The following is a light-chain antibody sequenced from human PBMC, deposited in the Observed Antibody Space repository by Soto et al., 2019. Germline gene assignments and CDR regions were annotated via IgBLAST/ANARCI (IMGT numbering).Light chain of an antibody. CDR2: DAS. J-gene: IGKJ1*01. Sequence: EIVMTQSPATLSVSPGEGAALSCRASQSVSNNLAWYQQKPGQAPRLLIYDASTRATDIPARFSGSGSGTEFTLTISSLQSEDFALYYCQQYDNWPRTFGQGTKVEIK. V-gene: IGKV3-15*01. CDR3: QQYDNWPRT. CDR1: QSVSNN.